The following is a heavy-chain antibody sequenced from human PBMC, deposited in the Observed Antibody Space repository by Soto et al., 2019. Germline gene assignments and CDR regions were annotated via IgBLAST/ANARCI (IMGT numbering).Heavy chain of an antibody. J-gene: IGHJ3*02. Sequence: AAVKVSCKASGYTFTSYGISWVRQAPGQGLEWMGWISAYNGNTNYAQKLQGGVTMTTDTSTSTAYMELRSLRSDDTAVYYCARVRYSSSWYVYAFDIWGQGTMVTGSS. CDR2: ISAYNGNT. CDR1: GYTFTSYG. V-gene: IGHV1-18*01. CDR3: ARVRYSSSWYVYAFDI. D-gene: IGHD6-13*01.